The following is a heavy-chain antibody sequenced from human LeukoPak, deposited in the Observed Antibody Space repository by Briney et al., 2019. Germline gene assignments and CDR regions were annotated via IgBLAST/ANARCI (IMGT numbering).Heavy chain of an antibody. J-gene: IGHJ3*02. CDR3: ARDRGFDWLLGAFDI. Sequence: ASVKVSCKASGYTFTGYYMHWVRQAPGQGLEWMGWINPNSGGTNYAQKFQGWVTMTRDTSISTAYMELSRLRSDDTAVYYCARDRGFDWLLGAFDIWGQGTMVTVSS. CDR2: INPNSGGT. D-gene: IGHD3-9*01. CDR1: GYTFTGYY. V-gene: IGHV1-2*04.